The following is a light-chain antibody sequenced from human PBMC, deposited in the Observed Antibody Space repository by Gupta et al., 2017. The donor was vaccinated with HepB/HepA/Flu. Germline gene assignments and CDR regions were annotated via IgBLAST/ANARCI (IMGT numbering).Light chain of an antibody. Sequence: QSALTQPPSASGSLAQSVTISCTGSNTDVGSYNFVSWYQQHPGKAPRLLIYEIASRPSGVPDRFSGSKSGNTAALTVSGHQADDEADYYCFTYAGGDNWVFGTGTKVTVL. V-gene: IGLV2-8*01. CDR1: NTDVGSYNF. J-gene: IGLJ1*01. CDR3: FTYAGGDNWV. CDR2: EIA.